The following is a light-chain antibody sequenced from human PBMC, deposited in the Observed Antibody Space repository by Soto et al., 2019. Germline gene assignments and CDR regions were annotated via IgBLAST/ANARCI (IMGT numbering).Light chain of an antibody. CDR1: NSDVGGYNY. J-gene: IGLJ3*02. V-gene: IGLV2-14*01. CDR2: EVS. CDR3: SSLTSSTTVE. Sequence: QSVLTQPASVSGSPGQSITISCTGTNSDVGGYNYVSWYQQHPGKAPKLMLFEVSSRPSGVSDRFSGSKSGNTASLTISGLQAEDEAEYYCSSLTSSTTVEFGGGNKLTVL.